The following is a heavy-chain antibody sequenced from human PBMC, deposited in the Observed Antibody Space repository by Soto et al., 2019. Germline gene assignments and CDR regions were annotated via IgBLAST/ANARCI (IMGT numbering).Heavy chain of an antibody. CDR3: ARDLVTPIAAAGTFYYGMDV. CDR2: IYYSGST. Sequence: SETLSLTCTVSGGSISSGGYYWSWIRQHPGKGLEWIGYIYYSGSTYYNPSLKSRVTISVDTSKNQFSLKLSSVTAADTAVYYCARDLVTPIAAAGTFYYGMDVWGQGTTVTVSS. CDR1: GGSISSGGYY. D-gene: IGHD6-13*01. J-gene: IGHJ6*02. V-gene: IGHV4-31*03.